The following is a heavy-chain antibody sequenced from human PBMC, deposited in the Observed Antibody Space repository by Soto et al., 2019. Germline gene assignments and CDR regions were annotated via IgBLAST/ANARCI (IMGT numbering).Heavy chain of an antibody. D-gene: IGHD2-2*01. CDR1: GFTFSRYG. CDR2: ISSSTSYV. J-gene: IGHJ5*01. CDR3: ARDPSEGRVGNWFES. Sequence: EVQLVESGGGLVKPGGSLRLSCAASGFTFSRYGMNWLRQAPGKGLEWVASISSSTSYVYYADSVKGRFSISRDNAKNILYLEMYALRIEDTAVYYCARDPSEGRVGNWFESWGQGILVTVSS. V-gene: IGHV3-21*06.